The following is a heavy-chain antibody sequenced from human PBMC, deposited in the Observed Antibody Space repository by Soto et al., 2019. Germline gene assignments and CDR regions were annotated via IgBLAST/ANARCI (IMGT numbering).Heavy chain of an antibody. J-gene: IGHJ4*02. V-gene: IGHV4-31*03. CDR3: ARWPQLEPRFDY. D-gene: IGHD1-1*01. CDR1: GAPISSDGYY. CDR2: IYYSGST. Sequence: QVQLQESGPGLVKPSQTLSLPCTVSGAPISSDGYYWSWIRHHQGKGREWIGYIYYSGSTYYNPSLKSRVTISVDTSKNQFSLKLSSVTAADTAVYYCARWPQLEPRFDYWGQGTLVTVSS.